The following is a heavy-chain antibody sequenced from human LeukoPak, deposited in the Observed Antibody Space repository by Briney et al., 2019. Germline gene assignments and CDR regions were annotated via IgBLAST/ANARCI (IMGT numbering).Heavy chain of an antibody. J-gene: IGHJ5*02. CDR3: AREGGGYERSAYWPWSDR. D-gene: IGHD3-22*01. Sequence: AETLSLPCTVSGYSISSTYYRGWLGSPPGKGVGWIGRIYYSGSIFYNPSLKRRHNLSVDTPKHPFSLKQRPVTGADAAMYFCAREGGGYERSAYWPWSDRGGEGTLAIVSS. CDR1: GYSISSTYY. V-gene: IGHV4-38-2*02. CDR2: IYYSGSI.